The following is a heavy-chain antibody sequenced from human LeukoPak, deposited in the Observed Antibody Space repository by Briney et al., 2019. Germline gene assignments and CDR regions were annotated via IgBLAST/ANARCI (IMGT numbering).Heavy chain of an antibody. CDR2: IYYSGNT. Sequence: KPSETLSLTCTVSGGSTSSSSYSWDWIRQPPGKGLEWIGNIYYSGNTYYNPSLKSRVTISVDTSKNQFSLKLSSVTAADTAVYYCARIRTLDCWGQGTLVTVSS. J-gene: IGHJ4*02. CDR3: ARIRTLDC. D-gene: IGHD4-17*01. V-gene: IGHV4-39*07. CDR1: GGSTSSSSYS.